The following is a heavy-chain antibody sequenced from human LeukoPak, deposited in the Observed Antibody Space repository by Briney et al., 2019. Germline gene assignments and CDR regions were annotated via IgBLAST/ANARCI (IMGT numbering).Heavy chain of an antibody. CDR2: IYHSGST. CDR1: GGSVSSGSYY. J-gene: IGHJ4*02. CDR3: ARTNYDFWSGSRMFDY. D-gene: IGHD3-3*01. V-gene: IGHV4-61*01. Sequence: PSETLSLTCTVSGGSVSSGSYYWSWIRQPPGKGLEWIGEIYHSGSTNYNPSLKSRVTISVDKSKNQFSLKLSSVTAADTAVYYCARTNYDFWSGSRMFDYWGQGTLVTVSS.